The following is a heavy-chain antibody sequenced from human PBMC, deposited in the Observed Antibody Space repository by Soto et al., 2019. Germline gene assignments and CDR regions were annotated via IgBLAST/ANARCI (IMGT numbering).Heavy chain of an antibody. CDR2: IIPICGTA. CDR3: ARDYYDSSGYYYYYCDY. CDR1: GGTFSSYA. D-gene: IGHD3-22*01. Sequence: QVQLVQSGAEVKKPGSSVKVSCKASGGTFSSYAISWVRQAPGQGLEWMGGIIPICGTANYAQKFQGRVTITADESTITAYMELSSLRSEDTSVYYCARDYYDSSGYYYYYCDYGGQGTLVTVSS. J-gene: IGHJ4*02. V-gene: IGHV1-69*01.